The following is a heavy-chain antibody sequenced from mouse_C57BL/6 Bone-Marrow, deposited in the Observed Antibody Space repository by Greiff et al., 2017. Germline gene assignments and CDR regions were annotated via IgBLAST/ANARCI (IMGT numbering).Heavy chain of an antibody. D-gene: IGHD1-1*01. CDR3: AREGFYYYGSSDY. CDR2: IYPGSGST. Sequence: QVQLQQPGAELVKPGASVKMSCKASGYTFTSYWITWVKQRPGQGLEWIGDIYPGSGSTNYNEKFKSKATLPVDTSSSTAYLQLSSLTSEDSAVYYCAREGFYYYGSSDYWGQGTTLTVSS. V-gene: IGHV1-55*01. CDR1: GYTFTSYW. J-gene: IGHJ2*01.